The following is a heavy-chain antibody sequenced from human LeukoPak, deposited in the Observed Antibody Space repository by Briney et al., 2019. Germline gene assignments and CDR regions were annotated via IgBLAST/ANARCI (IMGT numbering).Heavy chain of an antibody. CDR3: ARQRWLGSTYWAAD. Sequence: PSETLSLTCTVSGGSISDYYGAWIRQPPGKALEWIGYIFYTGSTNYNPSLKSRVTMSIDTSKNQFSLRLCSVTAADTAVYYCARQRWLGSTYWAADWGQGTLVTVSS. V-gene: IGHV4-59*08. D-gene: IGHD5-24*01. CDR2: IFYTGST. J-gene: IGHJ4*02. CDR1: GGSISDYY.